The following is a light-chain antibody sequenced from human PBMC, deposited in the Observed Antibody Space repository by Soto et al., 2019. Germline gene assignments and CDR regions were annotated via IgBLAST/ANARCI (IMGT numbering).Light chain of an antibody. V-gene: IGLV1-47*01. CDR2: RND. J-gene: IGLJ1*01. CDR1: SSNIGSNY. Sequence: QSMLTQPPSASETPGQGVTISCSGSSSNIGSNYVYWYQQLPGTAPKLLIYRNDQRPSGVPDRFSGSKSGTSASLAISGLRSEDEADYYCAAWDDSLSGYVFGTGTKLTVL. CDR3: AAWDDSLSGYV.